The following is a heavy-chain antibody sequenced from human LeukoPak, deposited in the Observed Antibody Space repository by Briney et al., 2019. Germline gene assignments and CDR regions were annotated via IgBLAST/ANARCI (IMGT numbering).Heavy chain of an antibody. D-gene: IGHD4-17*01. Sequence: GGSLRLSCAASGFTFSSYSMNWVRQAPGKGLEWVSYISSSSSTIYYADSVKGRFTISRDNAKNSLYLQMNSLRAEDTAVYYCARDLQTTVTSRGIWGQGTMVTVSS. CDR3: ARDLQTTVTSRGI. V-gene: IGHV3-48*04. CDR1: GFTFSSYS. CDR2: ISSSSSTI. J-gene: IGHJ3*02.